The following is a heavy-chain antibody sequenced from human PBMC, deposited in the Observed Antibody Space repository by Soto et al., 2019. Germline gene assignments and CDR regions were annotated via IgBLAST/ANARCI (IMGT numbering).Heavy chain of an antibody. V-gene: IGHV3-74*01. CDR1: GFTFSSYW. D-gene: IGHD3-16*02. Sequence: TGGSLRLSCAASGFTFSSYWMHWVRQAPGKGLLWVSRINSDGSSTSYADSVKGRFTISRDNAKNTLYLQMNSLRAEDTAVYYCARDTDLSYNFDYWGQGTLVTVSS. CDR3: ARDTDLSYNFDY. CDR2: INSDGSST. J-gene: IGHJ4*02.